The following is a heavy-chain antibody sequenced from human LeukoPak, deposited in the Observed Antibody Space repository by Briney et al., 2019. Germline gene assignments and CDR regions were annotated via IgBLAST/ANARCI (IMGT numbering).Heavy chain of an antibody. CDR2: INHSGST. Sequence: SGTLSLTCAVYGGSFSGYYWSWIRQPPGKGLEWIGEINHSGSTNYNPSLKSRVTISADTSKNQFSLKLSSVTAADTAVYYCARGNSGFWSGYYYYYMDVWGKGTTVTVSS. J-gene: IGHJ6*03. CDR1: GGSFSGYY. D-gene: IGHD3-3*01. CDR3: ARGNSGFWSGYYYYYMDV. V-gene: IGHV4-34*01.